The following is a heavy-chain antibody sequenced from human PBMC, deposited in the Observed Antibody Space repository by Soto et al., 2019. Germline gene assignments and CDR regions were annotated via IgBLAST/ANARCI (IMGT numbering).Heavy chain of an antibody. J-gene: IGHJ3*02. CDR2: IYPGDSGT. Sequence: PGESLKISCKGSGYSFTSYWIGWVRQMPGKGLEWMGIIYPGDSGTRYSPSFQGQVTISADKSISTAYLQWSSLKASDTAMYYCAITPFGVVILTAFDIWGQGTMVTVSS. CDR3: AITPFGVVILTAFDI. CDR1: GYSFTSYW. D-gene: IGHD3-3*01. V-gene: IGHV5-51*01.